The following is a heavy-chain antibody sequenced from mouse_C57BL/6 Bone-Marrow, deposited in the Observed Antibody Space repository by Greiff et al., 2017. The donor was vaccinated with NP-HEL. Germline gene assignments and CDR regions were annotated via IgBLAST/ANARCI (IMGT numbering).Heavy chain of an antibody. Sequence: QVQLQQSGPGLVAPSQSLSITCTVSGFSLTSYAISWVRQPPGKGLEWLGVIWPGGGTNYNSALKSRLSISTDNSKIQVFLKMTSLQTHDTARYYCARVYYYGSSAFAYWGQGTLVTVSA. CDR1: GFSLTSYA. CDR2: IWPGGGT. J-gene: IGHJ3*01. V-gene: IGHV2-9-1*01. D-gene: IGHD1-1*01. CDR3: ARVYYYGSSAFAY.